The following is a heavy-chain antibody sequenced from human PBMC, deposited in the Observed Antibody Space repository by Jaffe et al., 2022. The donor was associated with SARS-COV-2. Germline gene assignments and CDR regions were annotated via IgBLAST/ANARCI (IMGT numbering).Heavy chain of an antibody. CDR2: ISWNSGSI. D-gene: IGHD3-16*01. V-gene: IGHV3-9*01. CDR1: GFTFDDYA. CDR3: AKSSYDYVWGLPGY. J-gene: IGHJ4*02. Sequence: EVQLVESGGGLVQPGRSLRLSCAASGFTFDDYAMHWVRQAPGKGLEWVSGISWNSGSIGYADSVKGRFTISRDNAKNSLYLQMNSLRAEDTALYYCAKSSYDYVWGLPGYWGQGTLVTVSS.